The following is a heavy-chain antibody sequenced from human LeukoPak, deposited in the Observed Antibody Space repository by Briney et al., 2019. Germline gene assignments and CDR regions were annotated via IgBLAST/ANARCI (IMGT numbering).Heavy chain of an antibody. V-gene: IGHV3-30*03. CDR2: ISYDGSNK. Sequence: GGSLRLSCAASVYTFSSYCMHWVRQAPCKGLEWMAVISYDGSNKYYADSVKGRFTISRDNSKNTLYLQMNSLRAEDTAVYYCATGRESATIFRGLGYWGRGTLVTVPS. J-gene: IGHJ4*02. D-gene: IGHD5-24*01. CDR3: ATGRESATIFRGLGY. CDR1: VYTFSSYC.